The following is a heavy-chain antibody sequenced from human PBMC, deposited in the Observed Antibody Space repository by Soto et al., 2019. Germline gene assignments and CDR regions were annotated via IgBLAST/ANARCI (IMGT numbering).Heavy chain of an antibody. CDR1: GGTFSTYA. J-gene: IGHJ4*02. Sequence: QFQLVQSGAEVKKPESSVKVSCKAPGGTFSTYAISWVRQAPGQGLEWLGGIMPMCGTANYAQRFQDRVTITADESTKTVYMELSSLRSEDTAVYFCASGIQLWLRRINNGYSGWGQGTLVTVSS. D-gene: IGHD5-18*01. V-gene: IGHV1-69*12. CDR2: IMPMCGTA. CDR3: ASGIQLWLRRINNGYSG.